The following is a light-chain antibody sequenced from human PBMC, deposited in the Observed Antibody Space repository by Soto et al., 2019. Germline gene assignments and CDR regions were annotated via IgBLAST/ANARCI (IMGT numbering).Light chain of an antibody. CDR3: QTWDSSTVI. Sequence: SYELTQPPSVSVSPGQTASITCSGDKLGDKYASWYQQKPGQSPILVIYKDTQRPSGIPERFSGSNSGNTATLTISGTQAMDEADYYCQTWDSSTVIFGGGTQLTVL. CDR2: KDT. V-gene: IGLV3-1*01. J-gene: IGLJ2*01. CDR1: KLGDKY.